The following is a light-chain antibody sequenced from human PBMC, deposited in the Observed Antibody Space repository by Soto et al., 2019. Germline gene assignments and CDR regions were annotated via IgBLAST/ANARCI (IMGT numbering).Light chain of an antibody. CDR3: QQYNDGLT. V-gene: IGKV3-15*01. J-gene: IGKJ4*01. Sequence: EIVMTQSPATLSVSPVERATLSCRAGKSISSNLAWYQLKPGQAPRLLIYGASTRATGIPARFSGSGSGTEFTLTITSLQSEDFAVYFCQQYNDGLTFGGGTKVDIK. CDR2: GAS. CDR1: KSISSN.